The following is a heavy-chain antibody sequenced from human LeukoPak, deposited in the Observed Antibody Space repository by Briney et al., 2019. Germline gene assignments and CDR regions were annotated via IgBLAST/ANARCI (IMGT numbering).Heavy chain of an antibody. D-gene: IGHD3-3*01. CDR2: INPSGGST. CDR1: GYTFTSYY. J-gene: IGHJ6*02. V-gene: IGHV1-46*01. Sequence: ASVKVSCKASGYTFTSYYMHWVRPAPGQGLEWMGIINPSGGSTSYAQKFQGRVTMTRDTSTSTVYTELSSLRSEDTAVYYCARDLYYDFWSGYYRGRPAYYYYGMDVWGQGTTVTVSS. CDR3: ARDLYYDFWSGYYRGRPAYYYYGMDV.